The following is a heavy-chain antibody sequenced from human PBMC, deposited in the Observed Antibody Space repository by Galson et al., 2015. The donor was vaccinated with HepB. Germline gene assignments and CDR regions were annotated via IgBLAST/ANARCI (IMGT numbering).Heavy chain of an antibody. CDR1: GFTFSSYA. V-gene: IGHV3-30-3*01. Sequence: SLRLSCAASGFTFSSYAMHWVRQAPGKGLEWVAVISYDGSNKYYADSVKGRLTISRDNSKNTLYLQMNSLRAEDTAVYYCARGYCSGGSCLDYWGQGTLVTVSS. D-gene: IGHD2-15*01. CDR3: ARGYCSGGSCLDY. CDR2: ISYDGSNK. J-gene: IGHJ4*02.